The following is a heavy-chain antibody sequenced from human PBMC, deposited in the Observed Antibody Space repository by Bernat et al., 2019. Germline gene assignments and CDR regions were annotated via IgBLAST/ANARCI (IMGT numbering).Heavy chain of an antibody. V-gene: IGHV3-30-3*01. Sequence: QVQLVESGGGVVQPGRSLRLSCAASGFTFSSYAMHWVRQAPGKGLEWVAVISYDGSNKYYADSVKGRFTISRDNSKNTLYLQMNSRRAEDTAVYYCARDHPGYIVVVPAAAYGEGNYYYGMDVWGQGTTVTVSS. CDR2: ISYDGSNK. J-gene: IGHJ6*02. D-gene: IGHD2-2*01. CDR1: GFTFSSYA. CDR3: ARDHPGYIVVVPAAAYGEGNYYYGMDV.